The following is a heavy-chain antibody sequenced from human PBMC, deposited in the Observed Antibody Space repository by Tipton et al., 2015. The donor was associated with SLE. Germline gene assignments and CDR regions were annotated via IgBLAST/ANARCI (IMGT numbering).Heavy chain of an antibody. Sequence: TLSLTCTVSGGSISSYYWSWIRQPPGKGLEWIGYIYTSGSTNYNPSLKSRVTISVDTSKNQFSLKLSSVTAADTAVYYCERGLESGGLFDYWGQGTLVTVSS. D-gene: IGHD2-15*01. CDR1: GGSISSYY. CDR2: IYTSGST. V-gene: IGHV4-4*08. CDR3: ERGLESGGLFDY. J-gene: IGHJ4*02.